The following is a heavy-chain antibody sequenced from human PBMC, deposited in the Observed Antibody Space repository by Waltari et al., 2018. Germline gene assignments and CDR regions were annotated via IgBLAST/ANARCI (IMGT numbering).Heavy chain of an antibody. CDR2: FQSRGNT. D-gene: IGHD2-2*01. J-gene: IGHJ4*02. Sequence: QVQLQESGPGLVEPSQTLSLTCSVSDDSISAGNYYWGWIRQSAGKGLEWIGRFQSRGNTEYSPALHSRVTISRDPSNTRFSLQMTSLTATDTAVYYWATSASCDVDPSCDVVASWGQGPLFTVSA. V-gene: IGHV4-61*02. CDR1: DDSISAGNYY. CDR3: ATSASCDVDPSCDVVAS.